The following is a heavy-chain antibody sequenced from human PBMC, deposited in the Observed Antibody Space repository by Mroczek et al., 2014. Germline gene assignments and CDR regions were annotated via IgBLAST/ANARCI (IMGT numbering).Heavy chain of an antibody. J-gene: IGHJ5*02. CDR2: INHSGST. CDR3: ARGNSNHPYNWFDP. Sequence: QVQLQQWGAGLLKPSETLSLTCAVYGGSFSGYYWSWIRQPPGKGLEWIGEINHSGSTNYNPSLKSRVTISVDTSKNQFSLKLSSVTAADTAVYYCARGNSNHPYNWFDPWGQGTLVTVSS. D-gene: IGHD4-11*01. V-gene: IGHV4-34*01. CDR1: GGSFSGYY.